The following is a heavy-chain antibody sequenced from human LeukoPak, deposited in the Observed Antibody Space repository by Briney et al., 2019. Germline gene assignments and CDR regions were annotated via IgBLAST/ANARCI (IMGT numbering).Heavy chain of an antibody. V-gene: IGHV3-48*02. D-gene: IGHD6-13*01. CDR3: AREGDYSSSWYAQSYFDY. CDR1: GFTFSSYS. CDR2: ISSSSSTI. Sequence: PGGSLRLSCAASGFTFSSYSMNWVRQAPGKGLEWVSYISSSSSTIYYADSVKGRFTISRDNAKNSLYLQMNSLRDEDTAVYYCAREGDYSSSWYAQSYFDYWGQGTLVTVSS. J-gene: IGHJ4*02.